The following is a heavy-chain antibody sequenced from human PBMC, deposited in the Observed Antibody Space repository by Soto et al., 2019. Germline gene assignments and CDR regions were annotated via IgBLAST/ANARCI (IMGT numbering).Heavy chain of an antibody. J-gene: IGHJ4*02. Sequence: SETLSLTCAVYGGSFSGYYWSWIRQPPGKGLEWIGEINHSGSTNYNPSLKSRVTISVDTSKNQFSLKLSSVTAADTAVYYCASLTVRYVDYWGQGTLVTVSS. V-gene: IGHV4-34*01. CDR3: ASLTVRYVDY. CDR1: GGSFSGYY. CDR2: INHSGST.